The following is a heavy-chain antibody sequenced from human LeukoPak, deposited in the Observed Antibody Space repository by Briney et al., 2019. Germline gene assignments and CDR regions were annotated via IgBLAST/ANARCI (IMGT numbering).Heavy chain of an antibody. CDR2: ISPSGATI. CDR1: GFTFSDYY. D-gene: IGHD2-15*01. CDR3: ARCRGHSCCFDN. J-gene: IGHJ4*02. V-gene: IGHV3-11*01. Sequence: PGGSLRLSCAASGFTFSDYYMSWIRQAPGKGLEWVSYISPSGATISYADSVKGRFTTSRDNAKSSLYLQMNSPRAEDTAVYYCARCRGHSCCFDNWGQGTQVTVSS.